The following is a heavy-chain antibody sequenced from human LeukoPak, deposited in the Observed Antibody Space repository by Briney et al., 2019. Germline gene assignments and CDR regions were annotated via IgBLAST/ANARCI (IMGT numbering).Heavy chain of an antibody. Sequence: SETLSLTCTVSGGSISSGGYYWSWIRQHPGKGLEWIGYIYYSGSTYYNPSLKSRVTISVDTSKNQFSLKLSSVTAADTAVYYCAREGSGSYYGAFDYWGQGTLVTVSS. CDR3: AREGSGSYYGAFDY. J-gene: IGHJ4*02. CDR2: IYYSGST. V-gene: IGHV4-31*03. CDR1: GGSISSGGYY. D-gene: IGHD1-26*01.